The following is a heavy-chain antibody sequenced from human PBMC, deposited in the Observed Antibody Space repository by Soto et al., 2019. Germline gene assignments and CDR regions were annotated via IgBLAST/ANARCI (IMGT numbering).Heavy chain of an antibody. CDR2: ISGSGDGT. CDR1: GFTVNSHA. V-gene: IGHV3-23*01. J-gene: IGHJ6*02. D-gene: IGHD2-8*01. Sequence: GGSLRLSCAASGFTVNSHAMSWVRQAPGKGLEWVASISGSGDGTYYGDSVKGRFTISRDSSSSTLYLQMNNLRGEDTAVYFCTKSRRGILMVYGFGGMDVWGQGTTVTVSS. CDR3: TKSRRGILMVYGFGGMDV.